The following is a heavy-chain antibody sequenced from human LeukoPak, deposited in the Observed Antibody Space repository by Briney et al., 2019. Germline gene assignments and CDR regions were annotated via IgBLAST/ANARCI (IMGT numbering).Heavy chain of an antibody. V-gene: IGHV3-53*01. CDR2: IYSGGTT. J-gene: IGHJ5*02. D-gene: IGHD2-15*01. CDR3: ARGGPDWSGGSCYVS. Sequence: GGSLRLSCAASGFTVSSNYMNWVRQAPGKGLEWVSVIYSGGTTYYADSVKGRFTISRDNSKNTLYLQMNSLRAADTAVYDCARGGPDWSGGSCYVSWGQGTLVTVSS. CDR1: GFTVSSNY.